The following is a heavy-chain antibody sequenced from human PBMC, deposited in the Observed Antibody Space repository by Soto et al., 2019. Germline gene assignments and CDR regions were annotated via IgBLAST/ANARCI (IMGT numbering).Heavy chain of an antibody. Sequence: EVQLVESGGGLVQPGRSLRLSCAASGFTFDDYAMHWVRQAPGKGLEWVSGISWNSGSIGYADSVKGRFTISRDNAKNSLDLQRNSLRAEDTALYYCAKLHLGELSLGGGFDYWGQGTLVTVSS. CDR1: GFTFDDYA. J-gene: IGHJ4*02. CDR3: AKLHLGELSLGGGFDY. V-gene: IGHV3-9*01. D-gene: IGHD3-16*02. CDR2: ISWNSGSI.